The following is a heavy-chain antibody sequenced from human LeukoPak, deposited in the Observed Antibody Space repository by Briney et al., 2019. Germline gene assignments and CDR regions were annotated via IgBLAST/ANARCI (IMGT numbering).Heavy chain of an antibody. Sequence: PGGSLRLSCSASGFSFSSYEMNWVRRAPGKGLEWVSYISHRGGSIHYADSVKGRFTISRDNAKNSVYLQMNSLRAEDTAIYYCVREGYGYNYALDYWGQGTLVTVSS. D-gene: IGHD5-24*01. CDR2: ISHRGGSI. CDR3: VREGYGYNYALDY. CDR1: GFSFSSYE. V-gene: IGHV3-48*03. J-gene: IGHJ4*02.